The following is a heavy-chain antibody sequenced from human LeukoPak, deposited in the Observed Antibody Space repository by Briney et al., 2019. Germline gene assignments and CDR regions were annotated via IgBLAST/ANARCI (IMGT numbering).Heavy chain of an antibody. Sequence: PSETLSLTCIVSGGSITSNNYYWGWIRQPPGKGLEWIGSIYYSGSTYSNPSLKSRVTMAVDTAKNQFSLRLTSVTAADTAVYYCARHVGYSGSYFDYWGQGTRVSVSS. V-gene: IGHV4-39*01. D-gene: IGHD5-12*01. CDR3: ARHVGYSGSYFDY. J-gene: IGHJ4*02. CDR1: GGSITSNNYY. CDR2: IYYSGST.